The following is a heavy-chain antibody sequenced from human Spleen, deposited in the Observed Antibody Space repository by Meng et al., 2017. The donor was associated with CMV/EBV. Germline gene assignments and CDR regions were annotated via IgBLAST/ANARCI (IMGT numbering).Heavy chain of an antibody. CDR2: IDNSGNT. CDR3: ARGATILGVATGWFDP. D-gene: IGHD3-3*01. V-gene: IGHV4-31*02. CDR1: SVSSGGYN. Sequence: SVSSGGYNWDWIRQHPEKGLEWIGYIDNSGNTKYTPSLKSRLTISVDTSKNQFSLKLTSVTAADTAVYYCARGATILGVATGWFDPWGQGTLVTVSS. J-gene: IGHJ5*02.